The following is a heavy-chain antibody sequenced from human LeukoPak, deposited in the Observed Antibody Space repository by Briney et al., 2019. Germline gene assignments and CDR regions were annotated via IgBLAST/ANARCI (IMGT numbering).Heavy chain of an antibody. J-gene: IGHJ4*02. CDR1: GFTFSTYP. CDR2: ISGDAGNT. V-gene: IGHV3-23*01. CDR3: ATDVGGSMFDY. Sequence: GGSLRLSCEASGFTFSTYPMHWVRQAPGKGLQWVSTISGDAGNTHHADSVKGRFTISRDNSKNTLYLQVNSLRAEDTAVYYCATDVGGSMFDYWGQGTLVTVSS. D-gene: IGHD3-16*01.